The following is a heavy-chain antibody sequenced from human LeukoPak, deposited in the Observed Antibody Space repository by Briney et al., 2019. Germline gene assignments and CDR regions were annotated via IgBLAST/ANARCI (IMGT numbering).Heavy chain of an antibody. J-gene: IGHJ4*02. CDR3: ARAIGSGSYFSDY. CDR2: ITGSGDIT. CDR1: GFMFRSYG. D-gene: IGHD3-10*01. V-gene: IGHV3-23*01. Sequence: GGSLRLSCAASGFMFRSYGMNWVRQAPGKGLEWVSGITGSGDITYYADSVKGQFTISRDNSKNTLYLQMNSLRAEDTAVYYCARAIGSGSYFSDYWGQGTLVTVSS.